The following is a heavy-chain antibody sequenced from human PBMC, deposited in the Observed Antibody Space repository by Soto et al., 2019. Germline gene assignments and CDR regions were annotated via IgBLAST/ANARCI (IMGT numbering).Heavy chain of an antibody. D-gene: IGHD2-21*02. CDR2: VWYDGGNK. CDR3: ARDRAYCSGDCYPSLGYFDL. Sequence: QVQLVESGGGLVKPGGSLRLSCAASGFTFTSYGMHWVRQAPGKGLEWVALVWYDGGNKYYGDSVKGRVTISRDNSKNTVYLQVNSLRTEDTAVYYCARDRAYCSGDCYPSLGYFDLWGRGTLVTVSS. V-gene: IGHV3-33*08. CDR1: GFTFTSYG. J-gene: IGHJ2*01.